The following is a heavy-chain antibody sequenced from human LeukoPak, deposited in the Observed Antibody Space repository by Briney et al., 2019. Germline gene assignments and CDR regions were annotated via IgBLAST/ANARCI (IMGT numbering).Heavy chain of an antibody. CDR1: GGSLSNYY. Sequence: PSETLSLTCTVSGGSLSNYYWSWIRQPPGKGLEWIGYIYYSGSTSYYPSLESRVTISVDTSKTQFSLKLSSVTAPDTAVYYCARHLRNSFFDYWGQGTLVTVSS. CDR2: IYYSGST. CDR3: ARHLRNSFFDY. J-gene: IGHJ4*02. D-gene: IGHD2/OR15-2a*01. V-gene: IGHV4-59*08.